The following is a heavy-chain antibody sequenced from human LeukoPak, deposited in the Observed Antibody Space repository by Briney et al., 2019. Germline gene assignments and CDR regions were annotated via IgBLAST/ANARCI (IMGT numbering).Heavy chain of an antibody. CDR2: IYYSGST. CDR1: GGSISSSSYY. CDR3: ARLNWNAAWFDP. Sequence: PSETLSLTCTVSGGSISSSSYYWGWTRQPPGKGLEWIGSIYYSGSTYYNPSLKSRVTISVDTSKNQFSLKLSSVTAADTAVYYCARLNWNAAWFDPWGQGTLVTVSS. D-gene: IGHD1-1*01. V-gene: IGHV4-39*01. J-gene: IGHJ5*02.